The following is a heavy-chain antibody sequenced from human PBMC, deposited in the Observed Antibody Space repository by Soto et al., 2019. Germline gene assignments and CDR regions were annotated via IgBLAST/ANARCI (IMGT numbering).Heavy chain of an antibody. CDR3: ARDPGFRSDY. CDR1: GYTFTSSV. V-gene: IGHV1-18*01. CDR2: ISAYNGNT. Sequence: QVQLVQSGAEVKKPGASVKVSCKASGYTFTSSVISWVRPDPGHGRVWMGWISAYNGNTNYAQKLQGRVTMTTDTSTSTAYMDLRSLRSDDTAENYCARDPGFRSDYWGQGTLVTVSA. D-gene: IGHD3-9*01. J-gene: IGHJ4*02.